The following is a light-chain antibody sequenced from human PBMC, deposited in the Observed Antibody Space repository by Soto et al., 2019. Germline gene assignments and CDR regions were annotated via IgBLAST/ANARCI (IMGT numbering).Light chain of an antibody. CDR3: HSYDNVLFT. Sequence: DIQMTQSPSSLSASVGDRVTITCQASQDVSNYLNRYQQKPGKAPKLLIYDASNLETGVPSRFSGSGYGTDFTFTISSLQPEDIATYYCHSYDNVLFTFGPGTKVDIK. J-gene: IGKJ3*01. CDR1: QDVSNY. CDR2: DAS. V-gene: IGKV1-33*01.